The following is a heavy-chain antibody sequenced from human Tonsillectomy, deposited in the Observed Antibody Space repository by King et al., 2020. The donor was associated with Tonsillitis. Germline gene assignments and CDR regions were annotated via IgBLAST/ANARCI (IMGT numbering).Heavy chain of an antibody. Sequence: QLVQSGAEMKKPGASVRVSCKASGYTFTSYGITWVRQAPGQGLAWMGWISAYNGNTNYAQKFQGRVTMTTDTATSSAYMELRSLRSDDTAVYYCARDTYYYDSSGNWFDPWGQGTLVTVSS. CDR2: ISAYNGNT. J-gene: IGHJ5*02. CDR3: ARDTYYYDSSGNWFDP. V-gene: IGHV1-18*01. CDR1: GYTFTSYG. D-gene: IGHD3-22*01.